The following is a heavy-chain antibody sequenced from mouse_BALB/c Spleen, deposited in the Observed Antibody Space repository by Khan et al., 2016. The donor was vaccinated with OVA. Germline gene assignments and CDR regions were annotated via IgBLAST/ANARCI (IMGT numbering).Heavy chain of an antibody. V-gene: IGHV2-9*02. CDR2: MWAGGSS. J-gene: IGHJ4*01. CDR1: GFSLSTYG. D-gene: IGHD2-10*02. CDR3: TREYGQSHDAMNC. Sequence: QVQLKESGPGLVAPSQSLSITCTVSGFSLSTYGVHWVRQPPGKGLEWLGVMWAGGSSNYNSALMSRLSISRHNSKSHVFLIMKSLQTADTAMYYGTREYGQSHDAMNCWGQGISVTVSS.